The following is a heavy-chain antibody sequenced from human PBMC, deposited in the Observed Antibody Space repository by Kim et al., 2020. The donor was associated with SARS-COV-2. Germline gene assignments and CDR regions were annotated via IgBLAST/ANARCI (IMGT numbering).Heavy chain of an antibody. CDR1: GFTFDDYA. CDR2: ISWNSGSI. Sequence: SLRLSCAASGFTFDDYAMHWVRQAPGKGLEWVSGISWNSGSIGYADSVKGRFTISRDNAKNSLYLQMNSLRAEDTALYYCAKTSAVAGTGIDYWGQGT. CDR3: AKTSAVAGTGIDY. J-gene: IGHJ4*02. D-gene: IGHD6-19*01. V-gene: IGHV3-9*01.